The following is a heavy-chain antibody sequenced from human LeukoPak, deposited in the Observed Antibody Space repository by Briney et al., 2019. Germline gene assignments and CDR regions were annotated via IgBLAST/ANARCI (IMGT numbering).Heavy chain of an antibody. Sequence: ASVKVSCKAFGYTLTSYFIHWVRQAPGQGLEWMGIINPSGGSTTYAQKFQGRVTLTRDTSTSTVYMELSSLRSEDTAVYYCARLLWFGGSLDYWGQGTLVTVSS. CDR2: INPSGGST. J-gene: IGHJ4*02. CDR3: ARLLWFGGSLDY. V-gene: IGHV1-46*01. CDR1: GYTLTSYF. D-gene: IGHD3-10*01.